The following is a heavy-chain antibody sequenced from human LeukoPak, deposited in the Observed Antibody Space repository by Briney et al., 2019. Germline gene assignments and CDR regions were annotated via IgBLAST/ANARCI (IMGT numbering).Heavy chain of an antibody. CDR3: ARTSSGWLYNWFDP. CDR1: GFTFSSYW. CDR2: IDQDESQK. Sequence: GGSLRLSCAVSGFTFSSYWMSWFRQAPGKGLEWVANIDQDESQKFSVDSVKGRFTISRDNAENSLYLQMSSLRAEDTAVYYCARTSSGWLYNWFDPWGQGTLVTVSS. J-gene: IGHJ5*02. D-gene: IGHD6-19*01. V-gene: IGHV3-7*01.